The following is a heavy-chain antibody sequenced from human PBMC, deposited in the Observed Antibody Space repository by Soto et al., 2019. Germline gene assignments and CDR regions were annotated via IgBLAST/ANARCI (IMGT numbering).Heavy chain of an antibody. D-gene: IGHD2-2*01. J-gene: IGHJ4*02. CDR3: ARDSCSSTSCYDDY. Sequence: GGSLRLSCAASGFTFSSYSMNWVRQAPGKGLEWVSYISSSSSTIYYADSVKGRFTISRDNAKNTLYLQMNSLRAEDTAVYYCARDSCSSTSCYDDYWGQGTLVTVSS. V-gene: IGHV3-48*01. CDR1: GFTFSSYS. CDR2: ISSSSSTI.